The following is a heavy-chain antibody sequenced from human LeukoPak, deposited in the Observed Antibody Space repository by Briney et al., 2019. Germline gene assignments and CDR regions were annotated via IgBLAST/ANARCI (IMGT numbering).Heavy chain of an antibody. J-gene: IGHJ4*02. CDR3: ARHDSSGQFDY. CDR1: GGSISSGGHF. D-gene: IGHD3-22*01. CDR2: IYYSLTT. Sequence: SHTLSLTCTVSGGSISSGGHFCIWIRQHPGKFLQLIGYIYYSLTTYYNPSPKSPVTISVDTSKNQFSLKLSSVTAADTAVYYCARHDSSGQFDYWGQGTLVIVSS. V-gene: IGHV4-31*01.